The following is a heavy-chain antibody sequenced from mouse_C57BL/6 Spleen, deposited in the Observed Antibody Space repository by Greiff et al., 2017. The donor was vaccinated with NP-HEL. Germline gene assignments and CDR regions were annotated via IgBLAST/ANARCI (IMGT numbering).Heavy chain of an antibody. CDR3: ARGGDGSPWFAY. J-gene: IGHJ3*01. CDR1: GYSFTSYY. CDR2: IYPGSGNT. D-gene: IGHD2-3*01. Sequence: VQLQQSGPELVKPGASVKISCKASGYSFTSYYIHWVKQRPGQGLEWIGWIYPGSGNTKYNEKFKGKATLTADTSSSTAYMQLSSLTSEDSAVYYCARGGDGSPWFAYWGQGTLVTVSA. V-gene: IGHV1-66*01.